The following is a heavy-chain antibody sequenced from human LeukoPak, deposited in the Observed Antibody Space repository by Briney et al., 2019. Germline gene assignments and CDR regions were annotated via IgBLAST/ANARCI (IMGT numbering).Heavy chain of an antibody. CDR1: GFSLSTGGMG. CDR2: ILWDDNE. D-gene: IGHD3-9*01. V-gene: IGHV2-5*02. Sequence: SGPTLVNPTQPLTLTCSFSGFSLSTGGMGVGWIRQPPVKSLELLAFILWDDNEHYSPSLKNRLTITKDTSKNHVILTVNNLDPVDSATYRDSPRHSLGLTGHVVKFDSWGQGTQVTVSS. J-gene: IGHJ5*01. CDR3: SPRHSLGLTGHVVKFDS.